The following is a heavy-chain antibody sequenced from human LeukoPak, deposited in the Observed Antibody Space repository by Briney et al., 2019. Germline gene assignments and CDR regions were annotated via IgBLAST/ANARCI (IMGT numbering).Heavy chain of an antibody. J-gene: IGHJ4*02. CDR3: ARGRSEMATNFDY. D-gene: IGHD5-24*01. Sequence: GASVKVSCKASGGTFSSYAISWVRQAPGQGLEWMGGIIPIFGTANYAQKFQGRVTITADESTSTAYMELSSLRSEDTAVYYCARGRSEMATNFDYWGQGTLVTVSS. V-gene: IGHV1-69*13. CDR2: IIPIFGTA. CDR1: GGTFSSYA.